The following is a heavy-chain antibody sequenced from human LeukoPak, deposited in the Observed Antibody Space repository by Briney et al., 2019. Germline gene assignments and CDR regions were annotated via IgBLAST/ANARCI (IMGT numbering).Heavy chain of an antibody. Sequence: GGSLRLSCAASGFTFGTYDMSWVRRAPGKGLEWVSAISGRIDNTDYADSVKGRFTISRDNSKNTLYLQMNSLRAEDTAVYYCARVPRSPGDYYYGMDVWGQGTTVTVSS. CDR3: ARVPRSPGDYYYGMDV. CDR1: GFTFGTYD. CDR2: ISGRIDNT. V-gene: IGHV3-23*01. J-gene: IGHJ6*02.